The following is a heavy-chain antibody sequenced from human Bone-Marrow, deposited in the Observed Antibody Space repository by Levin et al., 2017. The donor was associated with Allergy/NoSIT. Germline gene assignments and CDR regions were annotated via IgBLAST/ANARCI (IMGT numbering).Heavy chain of an antibody. CDR1: GFTFSSYE. V-gene: IGHV3-48*03. Sequence: GGSLRLSCAASGFTFSSYEMQWVRQAPGKGLEWVSYIHGGGSSIFYADSVKGRFTISRDNAKNSLYLQMNSLRAEDTAVYYCARENKDGGSESLGLDYWGQGILVTVSS. J-gene: IGHJ4*02. CDR2: IHGGGSSI. D-gene: IGHD5-12*01. CDR3: ARENKDGGSESLGLDY.